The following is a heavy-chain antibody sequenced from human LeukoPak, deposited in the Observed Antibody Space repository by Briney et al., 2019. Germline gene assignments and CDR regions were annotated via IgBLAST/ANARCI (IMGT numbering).Heavy chain of an antibody. CDR2: ISAYNGNT. Sequence: ASVKVSCKASGYTFTTYGLSWVRQAPGQGLEWMGWISAYNGNTNYAQKLQGRVTMTRDTSISTVYMELSRLRSDDTAVYYCARVGYYESSGYYEYWGQGTLVTVSS. CDR1: GYTFTTYG. J-gene: IGHJ4*02. CDR3: ARVGYYESSGYYEY. V-gene: IGHV1-18*01. D-gene: IGHD3-22*01.